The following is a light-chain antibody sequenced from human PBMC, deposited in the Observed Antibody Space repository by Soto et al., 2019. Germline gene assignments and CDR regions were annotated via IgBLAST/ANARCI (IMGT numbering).Light chain of an antibody. J-gene: IGKJ5*01. Sequence: DIPMTQSPSSLSASVGDRVTITCQASQDISNYLNWYQQKPGNAPELLIYDASNLETGVPSRFSGSGSGTDFTFTISSLQPEDIATYYCQQYDNLPITFGQGTRLEIK. CDR1: QDISNY. CDR2: DAS. V-gene: IGKV1-33*01. CDR3: QQYDNLPIT.